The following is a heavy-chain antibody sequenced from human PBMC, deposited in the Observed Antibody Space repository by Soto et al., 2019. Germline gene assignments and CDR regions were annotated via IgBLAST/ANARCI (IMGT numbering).Heavy chain of an antibody. CDR1: GYTFSNYG. J-gene: IGHJ4*02. Sequence: SVKVSCKAYGYTFSNYGISWARPAPGQGLEWMGWISPIFGTANYAQKFQGRVTITADESTSTAYMELSSLRSEDTAVYYCARIDATVTPSRQPFDYWGQGTLVTVSS. V-gene: IGHV1-69*13. CDR3: ARIDATVTPSRQPFDY. CDR2: ISPIFGTA. D-gene: IGHD4-4*01.